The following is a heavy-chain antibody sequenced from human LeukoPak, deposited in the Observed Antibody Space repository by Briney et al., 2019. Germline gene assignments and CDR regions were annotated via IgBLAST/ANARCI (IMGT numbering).Heavy chain of an antibody. D-gene: IGHD6-6*01. CDR2: INPNSGGT. CDR3: AREEYSSSSENTY. V-gene: IGHV1-2*02. Sequence: ASVKVSCKASGYTFTGYYMHWVRQAPGQGLEWMGWINPNSGGTNYAQKFQGRVTMTRDTSISTAYMELSRLRSDDTAAYYCAREEYSSSSENTYWGQGTLVTVSS. J-gene: IGHJ4*02. CDR1: GYTFTGYY.